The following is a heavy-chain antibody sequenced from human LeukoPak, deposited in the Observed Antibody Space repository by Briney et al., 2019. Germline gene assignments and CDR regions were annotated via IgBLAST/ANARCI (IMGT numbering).Heavy chain of an antibody. CDR3: ASSRPWELLSAFQM. CDR2: ISYDGITT. Sequence: GGSLRLSCAASGFSFSTYAMYWVRQAPGKGLECVALISYDGITTYYADSVKGRFTTSTDTSKNTLFLQMNSLISEDTAVYYCASSRPWELLSAFQMWGQGTLVTVSS. D-gene: IGHD1-26*01. J-gene: IGHJ3*02. V-gene: IGHV3-30-3*01. CDR1: GFSFSTYA.